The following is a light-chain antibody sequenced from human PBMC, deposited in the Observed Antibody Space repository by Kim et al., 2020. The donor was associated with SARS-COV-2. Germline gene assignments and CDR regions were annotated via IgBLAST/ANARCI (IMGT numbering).Light chain of an antibody. V-gene: IGLV6-57*03. J-gene: IGLJ3*02. CDR1: SGSIARNY. CDR3: QSYDSSNDV. CDR2: EDN. Sequence: NFMLTQPHSVSESPGKTVTISCTRSSGSIARNYVQWYQQRPGSAPTTVIYEDNQRPSGVPDRFSGSIDSSSNSASLTISGLKTEDEADYYCQSYDSSNDVFGGGTQLTVL.